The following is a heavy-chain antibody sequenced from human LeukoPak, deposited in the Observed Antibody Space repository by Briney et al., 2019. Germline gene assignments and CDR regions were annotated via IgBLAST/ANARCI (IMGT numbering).Heavy chain of an antibody. V-gene: IGHV4-39*01. Sequence: PSETLSLTCIVSGGSLNSPNYYWGRIRQPPGKGLEWIGTISYSGTTYYNPSLKRRLTISVDTSKNQFSLKLTSVTAADTSVYYCARHDYYGSLNWFDPWGQGTLITVSS. CDR2: ISYSGTT. CDR3: ARHDYYGSLNWFDP. D-gene: IGHD3-10*01. CDR1: GGSLNSPNYY. J-gene: IGHJ5*02.